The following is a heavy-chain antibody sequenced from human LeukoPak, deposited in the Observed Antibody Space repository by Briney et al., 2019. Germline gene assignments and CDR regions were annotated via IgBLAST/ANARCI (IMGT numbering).Heavy chain of an antibody. CDR3: ARRHDYGDY. V-gene: IGHV3-11*01. CDR1: VFTFSDYY. CDR2: ISSSGSTV. Sequence: GGSLRLACAASVFTFSDYYMRWIRQAPEKGLEWVSYISSSGSTVYYADSVKGRFTISRDNAKNSLSLQMNSLRAEDTAVYYCARRHDYGDYWGQGTLVTVSS. J-gene: IGHJ4*02. D-gene: IGHD5-24*01.